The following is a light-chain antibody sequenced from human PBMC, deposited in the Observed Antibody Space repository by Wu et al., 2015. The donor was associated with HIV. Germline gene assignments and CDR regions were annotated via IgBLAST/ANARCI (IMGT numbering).Light chain of an antibody. CDR2: AAS. J-gene: IGKJ2*01. CDR1: QSVRSSH. CDR3: QQYGTSPST. Sequence: EIVLTQSPGTLSLSPGEGATLSCRASQSVRSSHLAWYQQKPGQAPRLIIYAASTRATGIPDRFSGSGSGTDFTLTISRLEPEDFAVFYCQQYGTSPSTFG. V-gene: IGKV3-20*01.